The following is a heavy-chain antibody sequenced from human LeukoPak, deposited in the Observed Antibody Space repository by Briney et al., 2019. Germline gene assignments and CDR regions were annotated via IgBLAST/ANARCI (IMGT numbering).Heavy chain of an antibody. CDR3: TKGSNFTFDN. V-gene: IGHV3-74*01. CDR1: GFSFSNFW. D-gene: IGHD1-1*01. Sequence: GGSLRLSCAASGFSFSNFWMHWVRQVPGMGLVWVSQINPDGTAALYADSVKGRFTISRDNAKSTVYLEMSTLRADDTAVYYCTKGSNFTFDNWGQGILVTVSS. CDR2: INPDGTAA. J-gene: IGHJ4*02.